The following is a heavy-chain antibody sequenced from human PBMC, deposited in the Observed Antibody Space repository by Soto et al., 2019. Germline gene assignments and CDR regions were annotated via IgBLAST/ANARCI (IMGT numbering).Heavy chain of an antibody. D-gene: IGHD3-10*01. V-gene: IGHV3-11*06. CDR2: ISGGSDYI. CDR3: ARGSIIRRIDV. CDR1: GGSFSDYY. J-gene: IGHJ6*02. Sequence: LSLTCAVYGGSFSDYYMSWIRQAPGKGLEWISFISGGSDYIDYADSLKGRFTISRDNAKNSLYLQMNSLRAGDTAVYFCARGSIIRRIDVWGQGTTVTVSS.